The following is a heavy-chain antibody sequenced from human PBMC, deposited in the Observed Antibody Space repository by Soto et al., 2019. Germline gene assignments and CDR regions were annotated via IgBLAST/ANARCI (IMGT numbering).Heavy chain of an antibody. CDR1: GFTVSSNY. CDR3: ARDLRATYYYGMDG. V-gene: IGHV3-53*01. J-gene: IGHJ6*02. Sequence: PGVSLRLSCAASGFTVSSNYMSWVRQAPGKGLEWVSVIYSGGSTYYADSVKGRFTISRDNSKNTLYLQMNSLRAEDTAVYYCARDLRATYYYGMDGWGQGTTVTVS. CDR2: IYSGGST. D-gene: IGHD3-16*01.